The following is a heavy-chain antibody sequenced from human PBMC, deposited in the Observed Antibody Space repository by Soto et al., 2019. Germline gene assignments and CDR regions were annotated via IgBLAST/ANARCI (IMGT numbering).Heavy chain of an antibody. CDR3: ASSMGSNCTNGVCQNYYFDY. V-gene: IGHV1-46*01. Sequence: ASVKVSCKASGYTFTSYYIHWVRQAPVQGLEWMGIINPSGGSTSYAQKFQGRVTMTRDTSTRTVYMELSSLRSEDTAVYYCASSMGSNCTNGVCQNYYFDYWGQGTLVTVSS. D-gene: IGHD2-8*01. CDR2: INPSGGST. J-gene: IGHJ4*02. CDR1: GYTFTSYY.